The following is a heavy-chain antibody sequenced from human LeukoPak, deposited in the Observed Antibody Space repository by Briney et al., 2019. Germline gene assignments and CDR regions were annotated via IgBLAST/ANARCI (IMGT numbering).Heavy chain of an antibody. J-gene: IGHJ4*02. CDR3: AGDGGSGWYSDY. V-gene: IGHV3-20*04. CDR2: ISWNGGGT. CDR1: GVTFDNYG. D-gene: IGHD6-19*01. Sequence: PGGSLRLSCTASGVTFDNYGMSWVRQAPGKGLEWVSGISWNGGGTGYADSVKGRFTISRDYAKNSLFLQMNSLRAEDTALYYCAGDGGSGWYSDYWGQGTLVTVSS.